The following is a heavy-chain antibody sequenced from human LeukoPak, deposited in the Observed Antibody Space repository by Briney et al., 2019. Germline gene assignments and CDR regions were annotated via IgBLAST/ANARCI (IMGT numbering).Heavy chain of an antibody. V-gene: IGHV1-2*02. CDR2: INPNSGGT. CDR3: ARDGYSYGSYYYYYYMDV. D-gene: IGHD5-18*01. Sequence: GASVTVSCKTSGYTFTTYGITWVRQAPGQGLEWMGWINPNSGGTNYAQKFQGRVTMTRDTSISTAYMELSRLRSDDTAVYYCARDGYSYGSYYYYYYMDVWGKGTTVTISS. J-gene: IGHJ6*03. CDR1: GYTFTTYG.